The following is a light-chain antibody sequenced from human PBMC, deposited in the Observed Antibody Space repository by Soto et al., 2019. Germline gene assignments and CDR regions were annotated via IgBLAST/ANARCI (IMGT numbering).Light chain of an antibody. CDR1: QYINTR. V-gene: IGKV3-11*01. CDR3: HQRSNWPGT. Sequence: EIVLTQSPATLSSFPGDRVTLSCRASQYINTRLAWYQHRPGQAPRLLIYQTSLRAAGIPARFSASGSGTDFTLTISDVQPEDFALYYCHQRSNWPGTFGQGTKVEIK. J-gene: IGKJ1*01. CDR2: QTS.